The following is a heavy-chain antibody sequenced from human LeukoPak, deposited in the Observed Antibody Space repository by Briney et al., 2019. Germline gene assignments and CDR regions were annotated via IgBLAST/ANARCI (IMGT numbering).Heavy chain of an antibody. CDR1: GLTFSSYS. CDR3: ARLRRNNDNSGYYYYYDY. D-gene: IGHD3-22*01. J-gene: IGHJ4*02. CDR2: ITPTSSYI. V-gene: IGHV3-21*01. Sequence: PGGSRRLSCAASGLTFSSYSFNWVRQAPGKGLEWVSSITPTSSYIYYADSVKGRFTISRDNAKNSLHLQMNSLRAEDTAVYYCARLRRNNDNSGYYYYYDYWGQGTLVTVSS.